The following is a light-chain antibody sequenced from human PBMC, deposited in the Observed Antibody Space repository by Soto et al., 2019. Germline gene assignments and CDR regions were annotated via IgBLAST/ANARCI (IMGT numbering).Light chain of an antibody. V-gene: IGLV2-14*01. J-gene: IGLJ1*01. CDR1: SRDVGLYDY. Sequence: QSVLTQPASVSGAPGQSITISCTGTSRDVGLYDYVSWYQQHPGKAPQLMIYAVSNRPSGVSNRFSASKSGNTASLFISGLQAEDEADYYCSSYTSDSSYVFVSETKVTGL. CDR2: AVS. CDR3: SSYTSDSSYV.